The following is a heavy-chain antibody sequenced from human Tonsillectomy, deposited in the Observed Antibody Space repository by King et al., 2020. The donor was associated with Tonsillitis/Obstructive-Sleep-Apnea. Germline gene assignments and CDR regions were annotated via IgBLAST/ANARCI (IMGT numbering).Heavy chain of an antibody. J-gene: IGHJ6*03. CDR3: ASGEAAATVSYYYFYMDV. CDR2: INHSGST. V-gene: IGHV4-34*01. CDR1: GGSFSGYY. D-gene: IGHD6-13*01. Sequence: VQLQQWGAGLLKPSETLSLTCAVYGGSFSGYYWSWIRQPPGKGLEWIGEINHSGSTNYNPSLKSRVTISVDTSKNQFSLKLRSVTAADTAVYYCASGEAAATVSYYYFYMDVWAKGTTVTVSS.